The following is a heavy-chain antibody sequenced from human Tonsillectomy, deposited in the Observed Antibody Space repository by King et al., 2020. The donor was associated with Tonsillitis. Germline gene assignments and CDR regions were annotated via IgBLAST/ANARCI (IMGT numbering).Heavy chain of an antibody. D-gene: IGHD1-26*01. Sequence: VQLVESGGGVVQPGRSLRLSCVGSGFSFSSYGMHWVRQAPGKGLEWVAVISSDGSDQFYADSVKGRFTISRDNGKNTVYLLMNSLRAEDTAVYYCAKDPKSGTEIHHFDYWGQGTLVTVSS. J-gene: IGHJ4*02. CDR3: AKDPKSGTEIHHFDY. CDR1: GFSFSSYG. V-gene: IGHV3-30*18. CDR2: ISSDGSDQ.